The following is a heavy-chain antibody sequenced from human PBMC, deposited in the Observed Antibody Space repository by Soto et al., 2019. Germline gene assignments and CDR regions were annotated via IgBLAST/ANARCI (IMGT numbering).Heavy chain of an antibody. V-gene: IGHV4-61*08. CDR1: GGSISSAAYY. CDR3: ARDPGSSWYGGVDP. J-gene: IGHJ5*02. Sequence: PSETLSLTCTVSGGSISSAAYYWSWIRQHPGKGLEWIGYIYYSGSTNYNPSLKSRVTISVDTSKNQFSLKLSSVTAADTAVYYCARDPGSSWYGGVDPWGQGTLVTVSS. CDR2: IYYSGST. D-gene: IGHD6-13*01.